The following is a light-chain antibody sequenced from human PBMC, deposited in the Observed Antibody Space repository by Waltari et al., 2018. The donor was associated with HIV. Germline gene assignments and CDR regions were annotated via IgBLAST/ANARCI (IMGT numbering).Light chain of an antibody. J-gene: IGLJ2*01. CDR2: QDN. CDR3: QAWDSATGV. Sequence: SYELTQPPSVSVSPGQTASITCSGNKLGGKYASWYQQKPGQSPVLVIYQDNKRPSGIPERFSGSNPGNTATLTISGTQTMDEADYYCQAWDSATGVFGGGTNLTVL. V-gene: IGLV3-1*01. CDR1: KLGGKY.